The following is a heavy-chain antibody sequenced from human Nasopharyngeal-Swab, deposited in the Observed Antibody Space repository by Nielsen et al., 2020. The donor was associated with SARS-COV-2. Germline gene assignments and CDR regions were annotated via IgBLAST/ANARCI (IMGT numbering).Heavy chain of an antibody. D-gene: IGHD7-27*01. Sequence: GESLKISCAASGFTFSDYYMSWIRQAPGKGLESISYISGSGGNIYYGDSMKGRFTISRANAKNSPYLQMNSLKTEDKAGYYCARDRANWDFDFWGQGHLSNGSS. CDR1: GFTFSDYY. J-gene: IGHJ4*02. CDR2: ISGSGGNI. V-gene: IGHV3-11*04. CDR3: ARDRANWDFDF.